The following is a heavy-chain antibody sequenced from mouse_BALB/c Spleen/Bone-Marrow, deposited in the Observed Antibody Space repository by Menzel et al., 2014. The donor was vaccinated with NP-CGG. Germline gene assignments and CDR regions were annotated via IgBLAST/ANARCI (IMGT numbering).Heavy chain of an antibody. D-gene: IGHD1-1*01. V-gene: IGHV5-9-4*01. CDR1: GFTFSSYA. Sequence: EVNLVESGGGLVKPGGSLKLSCAASGFTFSSYAMSWVRQSPEKRLEWVAEISSGGSYTYYPDTVTGRFTISRDNAKNTLYLEMSSLRSEDTAMYYCAGDYYGSSYAMDYWGQGTSVTVSS. J-gene: IGHJ4*01. CDR2: ISSGGSYT. CDR3: AGDYYGSSYAMDY.